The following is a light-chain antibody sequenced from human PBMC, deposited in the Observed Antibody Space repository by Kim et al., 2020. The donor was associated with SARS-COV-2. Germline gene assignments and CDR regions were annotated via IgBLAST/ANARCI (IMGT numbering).Light chain of an antibody. V-gene: IGLV6-57*03. Sequence: VTLPSPRASASIPTDYVRWYQQRPGSAPATVIYADNERPSGVPDRFSGSSDASSNSASLTISGLKTEDEADYYCHSYDRDSHVFGTGTKVTVL. CDR2: ADN. CDR3: HSYDRDSHV. J-gene: IGLJ1*01. CDR1: SASIPTDY.